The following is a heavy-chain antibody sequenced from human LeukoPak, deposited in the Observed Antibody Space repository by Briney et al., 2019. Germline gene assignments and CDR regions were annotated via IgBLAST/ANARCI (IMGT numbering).Heavy chain of an antibody. J-gene: IGHJ4*02. D-gene: IGHD3-22*01. Sequence: GGSLRLSCVASGFTFSTYALTWVRQAPGKGLEWFSGISASGGSTDYADSVKGRFTISRDNSRNTLYLQMNSLRAEDTAIYYCAKGPNHYDSSTYIDYWGQGTLVTVSS. CDR3: AKGPNHYDSSTYIDY. CDR2: ISASGGST. CDR1: GFTFSTYA. V-gene: IGHV3-23*01.